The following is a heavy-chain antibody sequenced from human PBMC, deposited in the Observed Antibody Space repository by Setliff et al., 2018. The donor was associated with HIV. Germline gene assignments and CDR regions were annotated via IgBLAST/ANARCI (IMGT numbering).Heavy chain of an antibody. V-gene: IGHV3-21*01. D-gene: IGHD2-8*01. J-gene: IGHJ4*02. CDR1: GFTLSTYT. CDR2: ISSNIIYI. Sequence: PGGSLRLSCAASGFTLSTYTMNWVRQAPGKGLEWISSISSNIIYIYYADSVRGRFTISRDNAKNSLYLQMNSLRVEDTAVYYCARDRLTNVRYWTSDYWGQGTLVTVSS. CDR3: ARDRLTNVRYWTSDY.